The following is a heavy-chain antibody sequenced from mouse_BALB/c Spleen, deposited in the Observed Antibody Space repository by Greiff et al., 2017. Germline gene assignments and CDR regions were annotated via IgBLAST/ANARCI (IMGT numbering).Heavy chain of an antibody. CDR2: IDPYYGGT. CDR3: ARHYGYDAWFAY. D-gene: IGHD2-2*01. CDR1: GYSFTGYN. J-gene: IGHJ3*01. Sequence: EVKLVESGPELEKPGASVKISCKASGYSFTGYNMNWVKQSNGKSLEWIGNIDPYYGGTSYNQKFKGKATLTVDKSSSTAYMQLKSLTSEDSAVYYCARHYGYDAWFAYWGQGTLVTVSA. V-gene: IGHV1-39*01.